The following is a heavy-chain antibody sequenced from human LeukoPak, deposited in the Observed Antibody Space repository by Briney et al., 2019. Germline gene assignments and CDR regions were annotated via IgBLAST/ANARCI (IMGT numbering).Heavy chain of an antibody. V-gene: IGHV5-51*01. D-gene: IGHD3-16*01. CDR2: IYPGDSDI. CDR3: VGQVDAGGY. J-gene: IGHJ4*02. Sequence: GESLKISCKGSRYSFSTYWIGWVRQMPGQGLEWMGIIYPGDSDIRYNPSFQGQVTISADKSISTAYLQWSSLKASDTAMYYCVGQVDAGGYWGQGTLVTVSS. CDR1: RYSFSTYW.